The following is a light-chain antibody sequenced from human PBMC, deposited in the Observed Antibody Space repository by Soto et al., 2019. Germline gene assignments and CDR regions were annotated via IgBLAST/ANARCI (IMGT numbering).Light chain of an antibody. CDR3: QQYDTYRT. Sequence: DIQMTPSPSPLSSSVGERVPIPFRASQKSNNWLAWYQQKPGKAPNLLIYEASTLESGVPSRFSGSGSGTEFTLTSSILHPDDFANYYCQQYDTYRTFGQGTKVEIK. CDR1: QKSNNW. J-gene: IGKJ1*01. V-gene: IGKV1-5*03. CDR2: EAS.